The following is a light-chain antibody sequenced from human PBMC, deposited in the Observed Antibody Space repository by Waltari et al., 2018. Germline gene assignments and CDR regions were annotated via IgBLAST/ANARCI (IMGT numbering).Light chain of an antibody. CDR1: RRVGASF. CDR2: GTS. V-gene: IGKV3-20*01. CDR3: HQYDQTPWT. J-gene: IGKJ1*01. Sequence: ETVLTQSPVTLSLSPGETATLSCRASRRVGASFLAWYHPRPGQSPRLLIYGTSTRATGIPDRFSGDGSGTDFTLIIRRLEPEDLGVYFCHQYDQTPWTFGQGTTVE.